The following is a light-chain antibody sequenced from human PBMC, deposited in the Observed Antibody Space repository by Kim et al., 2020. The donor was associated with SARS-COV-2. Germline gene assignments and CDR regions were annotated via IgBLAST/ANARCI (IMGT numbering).Light chain of an antibody. J-gene: IGKJ4*01. Sequence: ACTGSRVTITCTASQGISSYLAWYQQEPGKAHKLLIYAASTLQSGVPSRFSGSGSGTDCTLTISCMQSEDFATYYCQQYYSYPVTFGGGTKVDIK. V-gene: IGKV1-8*01. CDR2: AAS. CDR1: QGISSY. CDR3: QQYYSYPVT.